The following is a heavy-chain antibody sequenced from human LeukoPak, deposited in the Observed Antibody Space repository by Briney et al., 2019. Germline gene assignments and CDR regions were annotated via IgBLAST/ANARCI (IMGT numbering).Heavy chain of an antibody. Sequence: ASVKVSCKASGYTFTSYYMHWVRQAPGQGLEWMGIINPSGGSTSYAQKFQGRVTMTRDTSTSTVYMELSSLRSEDTAVYYCARDCSSTSCSDRYFDYWGQGTLVTVSS. CDR2: INPSGGST. V-gene: IGHV1-46*01. CDR3: ARDCSSTSCSDRYFDY. D-gene: IGHD2-2*01. J-gene: IGHJ4*02. CDR1: GYTFTSYY.